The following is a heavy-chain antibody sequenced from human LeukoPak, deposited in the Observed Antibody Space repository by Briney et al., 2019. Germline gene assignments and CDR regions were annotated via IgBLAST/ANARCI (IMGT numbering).Heavy chain of an antibody. Sequence: GSLRLSCAASGFTFSSYAMSWVRQAPGKGLEWVSAISGSGGSTYYADSVKGRFTISRDNSKNTLYLQMNSLRAEDTAVYHCARHVAPDMDYFDYWGQGTLVTVSS. CDR1: GFTFSSYA. CDR2: ISGSGGST. D-gene: IGHD2-15*01. CDR3: ARHVAPDMDYFDY. J-gene: IGHJ4*02. V-gene: IGHV3-23*01.